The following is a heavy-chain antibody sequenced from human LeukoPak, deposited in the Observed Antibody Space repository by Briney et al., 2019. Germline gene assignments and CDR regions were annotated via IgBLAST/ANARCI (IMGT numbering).Heavy chain of an antibody. V-gene: IGHV3-23*01. D-gene: IGHD3-10*01. CDR2: ISVSGNNT. CDR1: GFTFSSYA. CDR3: AKDSVLLWFGELLYFDY. Sequence: GGSLRLSCAASGFTFSSYAMSWVRQAPGKGLGWVSAISVSGNNTYYAYSVKGRFTISRDNSMNTLYLQMTSLRAEDTAIYYCAKDSVLLWFGELLYFDYWGQGTLVTVSS. J-gene: IGHJ4*02.